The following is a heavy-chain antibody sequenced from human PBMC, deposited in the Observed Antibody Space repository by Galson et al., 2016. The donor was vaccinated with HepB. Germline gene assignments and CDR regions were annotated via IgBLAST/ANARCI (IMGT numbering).Heavy chain of an antibody. CDR1: GYTFTRYA. CDR3: AGSLYSTGWYAN. J-gene: IGHJ1*01. D-gene: IGHD6-19*01. Sequence: SVKVSCKASGYTFTRYAIHWVRQAPGQRLEWMGWINAGNDKTKFSQKFQGRVTITRDTSASTAYMELSSLRSEDTAMYYCAGSLYSTGWYANWGQGTLVTVSS. V-gene: IGHV1-3*01. CDR2: INAGNDKT.